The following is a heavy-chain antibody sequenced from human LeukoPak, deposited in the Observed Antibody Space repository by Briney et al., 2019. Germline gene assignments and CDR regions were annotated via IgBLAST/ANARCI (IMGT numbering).Heavy chain of an antibody. Sequence: KSSETLSLTCAVYGGSFRGYYWSWIRQPPGKGLEWIGEINHSGSTNYNPSLKSRVTISVDTSKNQFSLKLSSVTAADTAVYYWARWDVPAASNGLDAFDIWGQGTMVSVSS. CDR2: INHSGST. CDR1: GGSFRGYY. J-gene: IGHJ3*02. D-gene: IGHD2-2*01. V-gene: IGHV4-34*01. CDR3: ARWDVPAASNGLDAFDI.